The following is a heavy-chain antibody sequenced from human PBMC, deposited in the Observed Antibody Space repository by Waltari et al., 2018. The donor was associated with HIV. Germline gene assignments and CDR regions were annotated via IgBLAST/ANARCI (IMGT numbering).Heavy chain of an antibody. CDR1: GGSISSGSYY. Sequence: QVQLQESGPGLVKPSQTLSLTCTVSGGSISSGSYYWSWIRQPAGKGLEWIGRIYISGSTNYHPALTSRVTISVDPSKNHFSLRLSSVTAADTAVYYCARGVPAATDWFDPWGQGTLVTVSS. J-gene: IGHJ5*02. D-gene: IGHD2-2*01. V-gene: IGHV4-61*02. CDR2: IYISGST. CDR3: ARGVPAATDWFDP.